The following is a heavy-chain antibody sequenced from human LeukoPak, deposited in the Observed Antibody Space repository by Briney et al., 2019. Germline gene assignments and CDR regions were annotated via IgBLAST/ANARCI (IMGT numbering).Heavy chain of an antibody. Sequence: GGSLRLSCAASGFTFSSYEMNWVRQAPGKGLEWVANIKKDGSTKYYVDSVKGRFTISRDNAKNSLYLQMNSLRVEDTAVYYYTRESPGTSDGIWSFDPWGQGSLVIVSS. CDR3: TRESPGTSDGIWSFDP. V-gene: IGHV3-7*03. CDR2: IKKDGSTK. J-gene: IGHJ5*02. CDR1: GFTFSSYE. D-gene: IGHD2-8*01.